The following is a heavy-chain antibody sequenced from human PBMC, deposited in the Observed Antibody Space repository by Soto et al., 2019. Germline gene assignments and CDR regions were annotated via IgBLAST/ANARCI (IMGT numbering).Heavy chain of an antibody. CDR3: AKTATYVDGYDNTGYSSEDY. Sequence: VQLVESGGGVALPGRSVRLSCEVSGFTFSDFGLDWVRQAPGKGLEWVAIISHDGSKRFYADSVKGRFTISRDNSKNTLYLQMSSLRPEDTALYYCAKTATYVDGYDNTGYSSEDYWGHGTLVTVSS. CDR1: GFTFSDFG. V-gene: IGHV3-30*18. CDR2: ISHDGSKR. J-gene: IGHJ4*01. D-gene: IGHD3-22*01.